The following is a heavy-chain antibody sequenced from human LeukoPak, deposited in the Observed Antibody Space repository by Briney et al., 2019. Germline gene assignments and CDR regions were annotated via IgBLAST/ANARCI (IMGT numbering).Heavy chain of an antibody. D-gene: IGHD4-17*01. CDR2: IYPGDSDT. J-gene: IGHJ3*02. V-gene: IGHV5-51*01. CDR3: ARPEEHGDYVHDAFDI. Sequence: GESLKISCKGSGYRFTSYWIGWVRQMPGKGLEWMGIIYPGDSDTRYSPSFQGQVTISAEKSISTAYLQWSSLKASDTAMYYCARPEEHGDYVHDAFDIWGQGTMVTVSS. CDR1: GYRFTSYW.